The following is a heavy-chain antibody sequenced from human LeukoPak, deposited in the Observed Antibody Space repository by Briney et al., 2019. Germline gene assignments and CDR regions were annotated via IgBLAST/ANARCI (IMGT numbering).Heavy chain of an antibody. V-gene: IGHV1-69*01. D-gene: IGHD6-6*01. CDR3: ARRGGSSSGNYYYYYMDV. J-gene: IGHJ6*03. CDR1: GGTFSSYA. Sequence: SVKVSCKASGGTFSSYAISWARQAPGQGLEWMGGIIPIFGTANYAQRFQGRVTITADESTSTAYMELSSLRSEDTAVYYCARRGGSSSGNYYYYYMDVWGKGTTVTVSS. CDR2: IIPIFGTA.